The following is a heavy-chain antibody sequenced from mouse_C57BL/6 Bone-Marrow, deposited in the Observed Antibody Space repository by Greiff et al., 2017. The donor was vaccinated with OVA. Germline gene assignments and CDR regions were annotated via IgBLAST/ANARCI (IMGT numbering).Heavy chain of an antibody. CDR1: GFTFSSYG. CDR3: ASLYDGYLSWFAY. J-gene: IGHJ3*01. CDR2: ISSGGSYT. D-gene: IGHD2-3*01. Sequence: EVNVVESGGDLVKPGGSLKLSCAASGFTFSSYGMSWVRQTPDKRLEWVATISSGGSYTYYPDSVKGRFTISRDNAKNTLYLQMSILKSEDTAMYYCASLYDGYLSWFAYWGQGTLVTVSA. V-gene: IGHV5-6*01.